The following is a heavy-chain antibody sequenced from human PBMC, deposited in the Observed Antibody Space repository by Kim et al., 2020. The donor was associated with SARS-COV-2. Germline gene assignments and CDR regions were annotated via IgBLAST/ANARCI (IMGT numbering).Heavy chain of an antibody. V-gene: IGHV4-31*03. CDR2: IYYSGST. D-gene: IGHD3-16*01. CDR1: GGSISSGGYY. Sequence: SETLSLTCTVSGGSISSGGYYWSWIRQDPGKGLEWIGYIYYSGSTYYNPSIKSRVTISVDTSKNQFSLKLSTVTAADTAVYYCARVSGKELWGYYYYYGMDVWGQGTPVTVSS. CDR3: ARVSGKELWGYYYYYGMDV. J-gene: IGHJ6*02.